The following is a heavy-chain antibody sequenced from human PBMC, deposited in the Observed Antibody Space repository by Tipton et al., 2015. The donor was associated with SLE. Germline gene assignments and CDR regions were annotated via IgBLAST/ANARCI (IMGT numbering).Heavy chain of an antibody. V-gene: IGHV3-43D*04. Sequence: SLRLSCAASGFTFDDYAMHWVRQAPGKGLEWVSLISWDGGNTYYADSVKGRFTISRDNSKNSLYLQMNSLRAEDTAVYYCARDHGPDGAFDIWGQGTMVTVSS. J-gene: IGHJ3*02. CDR3: ARDHGPDGAFDI. CDR1: GFTFDDYA. CDR2: ISWDGGNT. D-gene: IGHD1-14*01.